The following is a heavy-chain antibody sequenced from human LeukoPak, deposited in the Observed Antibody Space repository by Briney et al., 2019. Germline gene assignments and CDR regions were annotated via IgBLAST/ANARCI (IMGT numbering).Heavy chain of an antibody. CDR2: IYYSGST. CDR1: GGSISSYC. J-gene: IGHJ6*03. Sequence: SETLSLTCTVSGGSISSYCWSWIRQPPGKGLEWIGYIYYSGSTNYNPSLKSRVTISVDTSKNQFSLKLSSATAADTAVYYCASGYYYYYMDVWGKGTTVTISS. CDR3: ASGYYYYYMDV. V-gene: IGHV4-59*01.